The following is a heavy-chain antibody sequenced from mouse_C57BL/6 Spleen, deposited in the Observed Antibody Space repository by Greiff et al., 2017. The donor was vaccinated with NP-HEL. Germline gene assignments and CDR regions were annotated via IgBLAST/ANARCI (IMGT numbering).Heavy chain of an antibody. CDR3: ARREGTPAWFAY. CDR2: ISSGGSYT. Sequence: DVMLVESGGDLVKPGGSLKLSCAASGFTFSSYGMSWVRQTPDKRLEWVATISSGGSYTYYPDSVKGRFTISRDNAKNTLYLQMSSLKSEDTAMYYCARREGTPAWFAYWGQGTLVTVSA. J-gene: IGHJ3*01. V-gene: IGHV5-6*02. D-gene: IGHD2-14*01. CDR1: GFTFSSYG.